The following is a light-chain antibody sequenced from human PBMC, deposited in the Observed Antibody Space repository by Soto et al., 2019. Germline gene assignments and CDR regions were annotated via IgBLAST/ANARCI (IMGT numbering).Light chain of an antibody. J-gene: IGKJ1*01. V-gene: IGKV3-20*01. CDR3: QQYGNSPWT. CDR1: ERLSSVY. CDR2: GAS. Sequence: EIVLTQSPGTLSLSPGERATLSCRASERLSSVYLAWYQQRPGQPPRLLIYGASNRATGIPDRFSGSGSGTDFTLTISRLDPEDFAVYFCQQYGNSPWTFGHGTTVEIK.